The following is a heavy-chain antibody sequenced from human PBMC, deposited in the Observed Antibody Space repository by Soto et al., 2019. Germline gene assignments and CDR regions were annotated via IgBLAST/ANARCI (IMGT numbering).Heavy chain of an antibody. J-gene: IGHJ6*02. CDR2: IWYDGSNK. CDR3: ARDSSSVGHYYGMDV. D-gene: IGHD6-6*01. V-gene: IGHV3-33*01. Sequence: QVQLVESGGGVVQPGRSLRLSCAASGFTFSGYGMHWVRQAPGKGLEWVAVIWYDGSNKYYADSVKGRFTISRDNSKNTLYLQMNSLRAEDTAVYYCARDSSSVGHYYGMDVWGQGTTVTVSS. CDR1: GFTFSGYG.